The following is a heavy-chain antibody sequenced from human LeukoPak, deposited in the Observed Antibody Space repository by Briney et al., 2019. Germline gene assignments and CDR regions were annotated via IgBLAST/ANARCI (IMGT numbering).Heavy chain of an antibody. CDR3: ARVSAAAGRGFDY. CDR1: GGSISSYY. Sequence: SETLSLTCTVSGGSISSYYWSWIRQPPGKGLEWIGYIYYSGSTSYNPSLKSRVTISVDTSKNQFSLKLSSVTAADTAVYYCARVSAAAGRGFDYWGQGTLVTVSS. J-gene: IGHJ4*02. V-gene: IGHV4-59*01. CDR2: IYYSGST. D-gene: IGHD6-13*01.